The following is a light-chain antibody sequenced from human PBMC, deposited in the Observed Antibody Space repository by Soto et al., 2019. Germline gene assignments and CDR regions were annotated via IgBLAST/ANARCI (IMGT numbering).Light chain of an antibody. V-gene: IGLV1-40*01. CDR3: QSYDSSLSGVV. J-gene: IGLJ2*01. CDR1: SSNIGAGYD. Sequence: QSVLTQPPSVSGAPGQRVTISCSGSSSNIGAGYDVHWYQQLPGTAPKLVIYGNTDRPSGVPDRFSGSKSATSASLAITGLQAEDEADYYCQSYDSSLSGVVFGGGTKLTVL. CDR2: GNT.